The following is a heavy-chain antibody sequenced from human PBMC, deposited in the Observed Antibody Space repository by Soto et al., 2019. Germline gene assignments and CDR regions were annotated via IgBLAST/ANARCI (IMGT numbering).Heavy chain of an antibody. D-gene: IGHD2-2*01. Sequence: ASVKVSCKASGYTFTRSGISWVRQAPGQRHEWMGWINAGNGNTKYSQKFKGRVTITRDTSASTAYMELSSLRSEETAVYYFVTFSDIVLLPAPNYYGMDVWGQGTTDTVSS. J-gene: IGHJ6*02. CDR3: VTFSDIVLLPAPNYYGMDV. V-gene: IGHV1-3*01. CDR2: INAGNGNT. CDR1: GYTFTRSG.